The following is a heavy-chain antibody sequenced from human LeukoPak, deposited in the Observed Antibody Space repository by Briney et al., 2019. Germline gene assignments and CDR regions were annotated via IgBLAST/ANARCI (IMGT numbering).Heavy chain of an antibody. V-gene: IGHV3-48*02. D-gene: IGHD2-2*01. CDR2: ISSSSSTV. J-gene: IGHJ4*02. Sequence: PGRSLRLSCAASGFTFSSYTMNWVRQAPGKGLEWVSYISSSSSTVYYPDSVKGRFSISRDNAKNSLYLQMNSLRDEDTAVYYCARGYCSSTSCANFDYWGQGTLVTVSS. CDR1: GFTFSSYT. CDR3: ARGYCSSTSCANFDY.